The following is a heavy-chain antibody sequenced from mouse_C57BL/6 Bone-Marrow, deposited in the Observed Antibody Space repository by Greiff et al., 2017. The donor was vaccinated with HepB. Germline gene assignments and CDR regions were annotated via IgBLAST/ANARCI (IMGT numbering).Heavy chain of an antibody. D-gene: IGHD2-3*01. Sequence: QLQQPGSELVRPGTSVKLSCKASGYTFTSYWMHWVKQRPGQGLEWIGVIDPSDSYTNYNQKFKGKATLTVDTSSSTAYMQLSSLTSEDSAVYYCARSGDGYYDYFDYWGQGTTLTVSS. CDR3: ARSGDGYYDYFDY. J-gene: IGHJ2*01. CDR1: GYTFTSYW. V-gene: IGHV1-59*01. CDR2: IDPSDSYT.